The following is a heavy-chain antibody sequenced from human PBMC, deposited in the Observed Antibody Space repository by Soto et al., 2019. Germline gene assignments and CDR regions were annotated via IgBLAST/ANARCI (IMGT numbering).Heavy chain of an antibody. CDR3: ARRGSGSYYDC. Sequence: EVQLLESGGGLVQPGGSLRLYCAASGFTFSSYAMRWVRQAPGKGLEWVSAISGSGDSTYYADSVKGRFTISRDNSKNTLYLQMNCLRAEDTAIYYCARRGSGSYYDCWGQGTLVTVSS. V-gene: IGHV3-23*01. CDR2: ISGSGDST. J-gene: IGHJ4*02. D-gene: IGHD1-26*01. CDR1: GFTFSSYA.